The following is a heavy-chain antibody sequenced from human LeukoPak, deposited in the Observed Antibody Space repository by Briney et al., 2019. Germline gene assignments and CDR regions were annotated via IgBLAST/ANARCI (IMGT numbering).Heavy chain of an antibody. CDR3: ATAPMRYYDYVWGSYRPSGCFDY. V-gene: IGHV4-31*03. CDR2: IYYSGST. J-gene: IGHJ4*02. CDR1: GGSISSGGYY. Sequence: SETLSLTCTVSGGSISSGGYYWSWIRQHPGKGLEWIGYIYYSGSTYYNPSLKSRVTISVDTSKNQFSLKLSPVTAADTAVYYCATAPMRYYDYVWGSYRPSGCFDYWGQGTLVTVSS. D-gene: IGHD3-16*02.